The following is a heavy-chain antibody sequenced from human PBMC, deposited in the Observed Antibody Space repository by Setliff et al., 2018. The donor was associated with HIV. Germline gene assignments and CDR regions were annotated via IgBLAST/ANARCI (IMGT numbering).Heavy chain of an antibody. CDR3: ARGVKGIATTGKYYFDY. CDR2: INPDSRGT. Sequence: ASVKVPCKTSGYAFTDYSIHWVRQAPGQGLEWVGRINPDSRGTNYAQTFQGRVTMTRDTSVSTAYMELSRLKSDDTAVFYCARGVKGIATTGKYYFDYWGQGTLVTVSS. CDR1: GYAFTDYS. J-gene: IGHJ4*02. V-gene: IGHV1-2*06. D-gene: IGHD6-13*01.